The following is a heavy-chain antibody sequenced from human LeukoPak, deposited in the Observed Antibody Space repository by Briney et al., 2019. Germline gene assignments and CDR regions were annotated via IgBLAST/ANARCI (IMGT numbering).Heavy chain of an antibody. J-gene: IGHJ4*02. V-gene: IGHV1-2*02. D-gene: IGHD3-16*01. CDR2: INPNSGDT. CDR3: ASELGTLDPLRKFDN. CDR1: GYTFTDYY. Sequence: ASVKVSCKASGYTFTDYYMHWVRQAPRQGLEWMGCINPNSGDTNYAQKFRGRVTMTRDTSISTAYMELSRLRSDDTAVYYCASELGTLDPLRKFDNWGQGTLVTVSS.